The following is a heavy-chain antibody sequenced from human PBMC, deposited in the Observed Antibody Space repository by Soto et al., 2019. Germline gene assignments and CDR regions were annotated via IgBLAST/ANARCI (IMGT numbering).Heavy chain of an antibody. V-gene: IGHV1-18*01. CDR1: GYTFTSYG. D-gene: IGHD3-3*01. J-gene: IGHJ5*02. CDR2: ISAYNGNT. Sequence: ASVKVSCKASGYTFTSYGTIWVRQAPGQGLEWMGWISAYNGNTNYAQKLQGRVTMTTDTSTSTAYMELRSLRSDDTAVYYCARVPTYDFWSGYYVFTECWFDPWGQGTLVTV. CDR3: ARVPTYDFWSGYYVFTECWFDP.